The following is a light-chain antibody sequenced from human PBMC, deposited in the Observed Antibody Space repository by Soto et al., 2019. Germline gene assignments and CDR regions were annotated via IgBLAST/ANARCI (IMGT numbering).Light chain of an antibody. CDR1: SSDVGSYNL. CDR3: CSYAGSITWV. V-gene: IGLV2-23*02. J-gene: IGLJ3*02. Sequence: QSALAQPASVSGSPGQSITISCTGTSSDVGSYNLVSWYQQPPGKAPKLMIYAVSKRPSGVSNRFSGSKSGNTASLTISGLQAEDEADYYCCSYAGSITWVFGGGTKLTVL. CDR2: AVS.